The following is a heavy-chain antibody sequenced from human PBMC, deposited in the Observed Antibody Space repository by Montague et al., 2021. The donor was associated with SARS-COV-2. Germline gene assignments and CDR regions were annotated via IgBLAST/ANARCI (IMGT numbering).Heavy chain of an antibody. D-gene: IGHD3-9*01. J-gene: IGHJ3*02. V-gene: IGHV6-1*01. CDR3: ASSGITLTGLDAFDI. Sequence: CAISGDSVSSNSATWNWIRQSPSRGLEWLGRTYYESKWLNDYRGSVRSXMIITPDTSKNQVSLQLNSVIPEDTAVYFCASSGITLTGLDAFDIWGQGTMVTVSS. CDR2: TYYESKWLN. CDR1: GDSVSSNSAT.